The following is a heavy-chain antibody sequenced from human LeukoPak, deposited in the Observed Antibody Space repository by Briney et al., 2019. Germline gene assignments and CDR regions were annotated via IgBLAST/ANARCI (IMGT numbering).Heavy chain of an antibody. V-gene: IGHV3-7*01. CDR1: GFTFSSYW. J-gene: IGHJ4*02. CDR2: IKQDGSEK. CDR3: AREYGDYDGAFDY. D-gene: IGHD4-17*01. Sequence: PGGSLRLSCAASGFTFSSYWMSWVRQAPGKGLEWVANIKQDGSEKYYVDSVKGRFTISRGNAKNSLYLQMNSLRAEDTAVYYCAREYGDYDGAFDYWGQGTLVTVSS.